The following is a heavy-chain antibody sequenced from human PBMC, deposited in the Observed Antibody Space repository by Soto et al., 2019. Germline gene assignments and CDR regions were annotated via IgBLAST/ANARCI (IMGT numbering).Heavy chain of an antibody. CDR2: IYYSGST. V-gene: IGHV4-59*01. D-gene: IGHD3-22*01. CDR3: ARVAYYYDSSGYIHYFDY. Sequence: SETLSLTCTVSGGSISSYYWSWIRQPPGKGLEWIGYIYYSGSTNYNPSLKSRVTISVDTSKNQFSLKLSSVTAADTAVYYCARVAYYYDSSGYIHYFDYWGQGTLVTVPQ. CDR1: GGSISSYY. J-gene: IGHJ4*02.